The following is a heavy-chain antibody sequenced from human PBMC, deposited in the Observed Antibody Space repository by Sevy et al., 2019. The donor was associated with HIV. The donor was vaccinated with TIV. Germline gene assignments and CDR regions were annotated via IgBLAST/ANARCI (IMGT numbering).Heavy chain of an antibody. CDR2: ISSSGSTI. CDR1: GFTFSDYY. J-gene: IGHJ6*02. Sequence: GGSLRLSCAASGFTFSDYYMSWIRQAPGKGLEWVSYISSSGSTIYYADSVKGRFTISRDNAKNSLYLQMNSLGAEDTAVYYCARDSLQWPFYYGMDVWGQGTTVTVSS. CDR3: ARDSLQWPFYYGMDV. D-gene: IGHD6-19*01. V-gene: IGHV3-11*01.